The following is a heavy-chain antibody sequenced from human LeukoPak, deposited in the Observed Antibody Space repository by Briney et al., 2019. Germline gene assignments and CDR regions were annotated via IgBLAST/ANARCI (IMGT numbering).Heavy chain of an antibody. V-gene: IGHV3-21*01. CDR3: ARRIPNSGSYYFPFDY. Sequence: GGSLRLSCAASGFTFSSYSMNWVRQAPGKGLEWVSSISSSSSYIYYADSVKGRFTISRDNAKNSLYLQMNSLRAEDTAVYYCARRIPNSGSYYFPFDYWGQGTLVTVSS. CDR2: ISSSSSYI. D-gene: IGHD3-10*01. CDR1: GFTFSSYS. J-gene: IGHJ4*02.